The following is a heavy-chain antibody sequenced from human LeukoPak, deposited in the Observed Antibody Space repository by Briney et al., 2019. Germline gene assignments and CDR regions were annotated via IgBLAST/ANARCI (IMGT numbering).Heavy chain of an antibody. CDR3: ARVLGGIAAAGHYYYYYMDV. D-gene: IGHD6-13*01. J-gene: IGHJ6*03. CDR2: IYYSGST. Sequence: SETLSLTCTVSGGSISSHYWSWIRQPPGKGLEWIGYIYYSGSTNYNPSLKSRVTISVDTSKNQFSLKLSSVTAADMAVYYCARVLGGIAAAGHYYYYYMDVWGKGTTVTVSS. CDR1: GGSISSHY. V-gene: IGHV4-59*11.